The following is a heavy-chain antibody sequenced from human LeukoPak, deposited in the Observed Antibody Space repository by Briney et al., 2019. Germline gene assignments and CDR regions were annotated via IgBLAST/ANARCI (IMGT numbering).Heavy chain of an antibody. J-gene: IGHJ6*03. CDR2: IKQDGSEK. CDR3: ARDGSSSSTTHYYYYYMDV. Sequence: GGSLRLSCAASGFTFSSYWMSWVRQAPGKGLEWVANIKQDGSEKYYVDSVKGRFTISRDNAKNSLYLQMNSLRAEDTAVYYCARDGSSSSTTHYYYYYMDVWGKGTTVTVSS. V-gene: IGHV3-7*01. D-gene: IGHD2-2*01. CDR1: GFTFSSYW.